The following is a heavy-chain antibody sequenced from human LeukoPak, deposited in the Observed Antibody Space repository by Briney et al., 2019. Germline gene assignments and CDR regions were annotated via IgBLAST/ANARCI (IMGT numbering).Heavy chain of an antibody. J-gene: IGHJ4*02. Sequence: SETLSLTCTVSGGSISSSGYYWGWIRQPPGKGLQWIGSIYYSGSTYHNPSLKSRVIVSVDTSKNQFSLKLSSVTAADTAVYYCARQSYDSSGYYYFDYWGQGTLVTVSS. CDR2: IYYSGST. CDR3: ARQSYDSSGYYYFDY. D-gene: IGHD3-22*01. V-gene: IGHV4-39*01. CDR1: GGSISSSGYY.